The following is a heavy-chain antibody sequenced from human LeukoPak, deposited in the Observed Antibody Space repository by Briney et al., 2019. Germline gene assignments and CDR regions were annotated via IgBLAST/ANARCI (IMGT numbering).Heavy chain of an antibody. CDR2: IYSGGST. CDR3: AKGNSAGSSKSWFDP. J-gene: IGHJ5*02. CDR1: GFSVSSNY. D-gene: IGHD3-10*01. Sequence: GGSLRLSCAASGFSVSSNYMSWVRQAPGKGLEWVSVIYSGGSTYYADSVKGRFTFSRDNSKNTVYLQMNSLSAEDTAVYYCAKGNSAGSSKSWFDPWGQGTLVTVSS. V-gene: IGHV3-53*01.